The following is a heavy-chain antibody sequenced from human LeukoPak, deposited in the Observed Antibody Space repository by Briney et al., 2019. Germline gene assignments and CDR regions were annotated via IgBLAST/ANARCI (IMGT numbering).Heavy chain of an antibody. J-gene: IGHJ5*02. Sequence: ASVKVSCKASGYTFTSYGISWVRQAPGQGLEWMGWISAYNGNTNYAQKFQGRVTMTRDTSISTAYMELSRLRSDDTAVYYCARDLRPYYYGSGSYNLFDPWGQGTLVTVSS. CDR2: ISAYNGNT. CDR3: ARDLRPYYYGSGSYNLFDP. D-gene: IGHD3-10*01. CDR1: GYTFTSYG. V-gene: IGHV1-18*01.